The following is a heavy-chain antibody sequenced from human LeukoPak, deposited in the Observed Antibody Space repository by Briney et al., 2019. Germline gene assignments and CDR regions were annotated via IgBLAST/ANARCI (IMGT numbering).Heavy chain of an antibody. J-gene: IGHJ3*02. CDR2: IYYSGST. Sequence: SETLSLTCTVSGDSTSSSSYYWGWIRQPPGKGLEWIGSIYYSGSTYYNPSLKSRVTISVDTSKNQFSLKLSSVTAADTAVYYCARDGNYYDTSGYYFSAFDIWGQGTMVTVSS. D-gene: IGHD3-22*01. CDR3: ARDGNYYDTSGYYFSAFDI. V-gene: IGHV4-39*07. CDR1: GDSTSSSSYY.